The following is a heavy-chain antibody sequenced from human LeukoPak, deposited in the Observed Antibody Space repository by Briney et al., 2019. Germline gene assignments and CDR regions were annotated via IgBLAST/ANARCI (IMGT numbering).Heavy chain of an antibody. D-gene: IGHD3-16*01. CDR3: ARDYEHYFDY. V-gene: IGHV3-33*01. CDR1: GFTFSSYG. CDR2: IWYDGSNK. Sequence: PGRSLRLSCAASGFTFSSYGTHWVRQAPGKGLEWVAVIWYDGSNKYYADSVKGRFTNSRDNSKNTLYLQMNSLRAEDTAVYYCARDYEHYFDYWGQGTLVTVSS. J-gene: IGHJ4*02.